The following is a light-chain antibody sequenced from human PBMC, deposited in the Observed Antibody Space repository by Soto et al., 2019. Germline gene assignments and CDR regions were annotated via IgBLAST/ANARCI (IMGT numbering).Light chain of an antibody. CDR3: CSYAGSSTVV. CDR2: RNN. V-gene: IGLV1-47*01. J-gene: IGLJ2*01. CDR1: SSNIGSNF. Sequence: QSVLTQPPSASGTPGQRVTISCSGSSSNIGSNFVYWYQQFPGTAPKLLIYRNNQRPSGVPDRFSGSKSGTSASLAISGLPSEDEADYYCCSYAGSSTVVFGGGTKLTVL.